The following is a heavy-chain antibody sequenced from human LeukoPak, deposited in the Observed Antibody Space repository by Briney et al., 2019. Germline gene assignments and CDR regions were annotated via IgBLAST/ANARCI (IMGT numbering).Heavy chain of an antibody. D-gene: IGHD2-2*01. CDR3: ARRIVVVPAATYFVVPYYYMDV. J-gene: IGHJ6*03. CDR2: INHSGST. Sequence: SETLSLTCAVYGGSFSGYYWSWIRQPPGKGLEWIGEINHSGSTNYNPSLKSRVTISVDTSKNQFSLKLSSVTAADTAVYYCARRIVVVPAATYFVVPYYYMDVWGKGTTVTISS. CDR1: GGSFSGYY. V-gene: IGHV4-34*01.